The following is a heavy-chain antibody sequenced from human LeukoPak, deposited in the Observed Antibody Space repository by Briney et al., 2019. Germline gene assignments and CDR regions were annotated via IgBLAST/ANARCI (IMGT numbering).Heavy chain of an antibody. J-gene: IGHJ4*02. CDR3: ASKRN. CDR1: GFTFSSYG. D-gene: IGHD5-24*01. V-gene: IGHV3-30*03. Sequence: GRSLRLSCAASGFTFSSYGMHWVRQAPGKGLEWVAVISYDGSNKYYADSVKGRFTISRDNSKNTLYLQMNSLRAEDTAVYYCASKRNWGQGTLVTVSS. CDR2: ISYDGSNK.